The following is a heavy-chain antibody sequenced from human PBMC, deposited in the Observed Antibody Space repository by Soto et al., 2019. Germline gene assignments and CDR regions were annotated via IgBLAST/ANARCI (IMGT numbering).Heavy chain of an antibody. CDR2: VYTSGST. Sequence: QVQLQESGPGLVKPSETLSLTCTVSGGSISGYYWSWIRQPAGKGLEWSGRVYTSGSTNYNPSLKSRVTMSVGTSKNQFSLKLSPVTAADTAVYYCARDIAAAGMGAYYFDYWGQGTLVTVSS. CDR1: GGSISGYY. D-gene: IGHD6-13*01. CDR3: ARDIAAAGMGAYYFDY. J-gene: IGHJ4*02. V-gene: IGHV4-4*07.